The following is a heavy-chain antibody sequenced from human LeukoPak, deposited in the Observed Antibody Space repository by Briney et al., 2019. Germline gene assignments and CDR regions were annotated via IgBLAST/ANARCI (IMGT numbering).Heavy chain of an antibody. D-gene: IGHD1-14*01. V-gene: IGHV3-49*04. CDR2: IRVKAYGGTT. CDR1: GFTFGDYT. J-gene: IGHJ3*02. CDR3: TTDYNSRNHLDASDI. Sequence: GGSLRLSCTASGFTFGDYTMSWVRQAPGKGPEWVGFIRVKAYGGTTEYAASVKGRFTISRDDSKSIAYLQMNSLKTEDTAVYYCTTDYNSRNHLDASDIWGRGTLVTVSS.